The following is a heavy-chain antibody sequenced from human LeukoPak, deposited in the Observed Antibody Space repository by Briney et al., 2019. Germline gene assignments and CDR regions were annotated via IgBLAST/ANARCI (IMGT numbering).Heavy chain of an antibody. CDR1: GFTLSGSA. J-gene: IGHJ4*02. CDR2: VIVDSGRT. V-gene: IGHV1-58*01. CDR3: ATDSTPMVRGLIIAFAY. D-gene: IGHD3-10*01. Sequence: ASVKVSCKASGFTLSGSAVQWVRQARGQRLEWLGWVIVDSGRTHFLQKLQDRVILTRDMSTNTAYMELTGLTSEDTAVYYCATDSTPMVRGLIIAFAYWGQGTQVTVSS.